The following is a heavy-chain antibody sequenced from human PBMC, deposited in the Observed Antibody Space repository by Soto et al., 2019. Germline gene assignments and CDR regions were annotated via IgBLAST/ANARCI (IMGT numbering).Heavy chain of an antibody. Sequence: QVQLQQWGAGLLKPSETLSLSCAVYGGSFSGYYCSWIRQPPGKGLEWIGEISHSGTTNYNLSLKSRVTISVATSKNQFSLKVTSGTAADTAIYFCARAAYMYAYREFDSWGQGTVVTVSS. J-gene: IGHJ4*02. CDR1: GGSFSGYY. CDR2: ISHSGTT. CDR3: ARAAYMYAYREFDS. D-gene: IGHD2-8*01. V-gene: IGHV4-34*02.